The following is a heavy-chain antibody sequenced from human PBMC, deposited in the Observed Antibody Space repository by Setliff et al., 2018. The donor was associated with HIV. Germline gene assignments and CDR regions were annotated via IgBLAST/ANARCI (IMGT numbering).Heavy chain of an antibody. D-gene: IGHD3-10*01. J-gene: IGHJ6*02. CDR3: ARGWVRGPIISPGTYFSYGLDV. CDR1: GGSFSGYY. V-gene: IGHV4-34*01. CDR2: INHSGST. Sequence: SETLSLTCAVYGGSFSGYYWSWIRQPPGKGLEWIGEINHSGSTNYDPSLKSRVTISVDTSKNQFSLKLTSMTAADTAVYYCARGWVRGPIISPGTYFSYGLDVWGQGTPVTVSS.